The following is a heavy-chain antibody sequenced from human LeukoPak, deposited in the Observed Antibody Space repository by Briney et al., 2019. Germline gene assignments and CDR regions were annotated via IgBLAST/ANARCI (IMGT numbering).Heavy chain of an antibody. CDR1: GFTFSTYW. CDR2: IKQDGSEK. J-gene: IGHJ4*02. V-gene: IGHV3-7*01. D-gene: IGHD4-11*01. CDR3: ARHNYVFDY. Sequence: GGSLRLSCAASGFTFSTYWMSWVRQAPGKGLEWVANIKQDGSEKYYVDSVRGRFTISRDNAKNSLYLQMNSLRAEGTAVYYCARHNYVFDYWGQGTLVTVSS.